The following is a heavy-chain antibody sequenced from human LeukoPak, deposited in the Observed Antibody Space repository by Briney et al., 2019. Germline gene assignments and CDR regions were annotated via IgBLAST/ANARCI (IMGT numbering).Heavy chain of an antibody. J-gene: IGHJ4*02. D-gene: IGHD2-21*02. CDR1: GYTFTGYY. CDR2: INPNSGGT. CDR3: AILSGDCYSCRVDY. V-gene: IGHV1-2*02. Sequence: PEASVKVSCKASGYTFTGYYMHWVRQAPGQGLEWMGWINPNSGGTNYAQKFQGRVTMTRDTSISTAYMELSRLRSDDTAVYYCAILSGDCYSCRVDYWGQGTLVTVSS.